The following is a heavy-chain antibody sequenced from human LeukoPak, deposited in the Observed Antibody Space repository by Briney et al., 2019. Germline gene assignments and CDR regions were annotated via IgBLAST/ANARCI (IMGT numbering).Heavy chain of an antibody. V-gene: IGHV3-9*01. CDR3: AKVSHGRWESKYYYMDV. D-gene: IGHD1-26*01. CDR1: GFTFDDYA. J-gene: IGHJ6*03. CDR2: ISWNSGSI. Sequence: SGGPLRLSCAASGFTFDDYAMQWVRQGPGKGLEWVSGISWNSGSIGYADSVKGRFTISRDNAKNSLYLQMNSLRAEDTALYYCAKVSHGRWESKYYYMDVWGKGTTVTVSS.